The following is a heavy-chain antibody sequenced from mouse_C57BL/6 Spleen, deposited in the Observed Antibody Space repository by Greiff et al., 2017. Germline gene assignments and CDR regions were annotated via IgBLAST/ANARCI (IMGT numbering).Heavy chain of an antibody. V-gene: IGHV1-64*01. CDR2: IDPTGGST. CDR1: GYTFTSYW. D-gene: IGHD1-1*01. J-gene: IGHJ1*03. Sequence: QVQLQQPGAELVKPGASVKLSCKASGYTFTSYWMHWVKQRPGQGLEWIGKIDPTGGSTNYNEKFKGKATLTVDKSSSTAYLQLSSLTSADSAVXAGSMGAITRDRAFDVWGKGTSVTVSS. CDR3: SMGAITRDRAFDV.